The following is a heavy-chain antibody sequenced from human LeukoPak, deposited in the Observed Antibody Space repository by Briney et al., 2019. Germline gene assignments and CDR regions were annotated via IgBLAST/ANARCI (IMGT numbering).Heavy chain of an antibody. D-gene: IGHD1-14*01. CDR2: IYYSDST. Sequence: SETLSLTCTVSGGSINNYFWSWIRQPPGKGLECIAYIYYSDSTNYKPSLKSRVTVSVDTSKNQFSLKLSSVTAADTAVYYCARFPGGAEYRHYYYMDVWGTGTTVTVSS. J-gene: IGHJ6*03. CDR1: GGSINNYF. V-gene: IGHV4-59*01. CDR3: ARFPGGAEYRHYYYMDV.